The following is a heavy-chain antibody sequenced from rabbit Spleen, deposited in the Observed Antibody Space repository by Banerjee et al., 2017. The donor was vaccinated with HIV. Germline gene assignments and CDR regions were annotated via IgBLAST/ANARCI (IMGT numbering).Heavy chain of an antibody. CDR1: GLDFSSSYW. J-gene: IGHJ4*01. CDR3: ARHLRYAGGSYVDYFDL. Sequence: QEQLEESGGDLVKPGASLTLTCKASGLDFSSSYWICWVRQAPGKGLEWIACIYAGDGSTAYATWARGRFTISKTSSTTVTLQMTSLTAADTATYFCARHLRYAGGSYVDYFDLWGPGTLVTVS. D-gene: IGHD8-1*01. V-gene: IGHV1S45*01. CDR2: IYAGDGST.